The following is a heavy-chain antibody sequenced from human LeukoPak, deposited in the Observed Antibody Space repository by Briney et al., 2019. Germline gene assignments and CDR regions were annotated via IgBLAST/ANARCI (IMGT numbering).Heavy chain of an antibody. CDR1: GYTFTRYD. Sequence: ASVKVSCKASGYTFTRYDINWVRRATGQGLEWMGWMNPNSGNTGYAQKFQGRVTMTRNTSISTAYMEQSSLRSEDTAVYYCARLTTSWGYYYYYYYMDVWGKGTTVTVSS. J-gene: IGHJ6*03. CDR3: ARLTTSWGYYYYYYYMDV. CDR2: MNPNSGNT. D-gene: IGHD2-2*01. V-gene: IGHV1-8*01.